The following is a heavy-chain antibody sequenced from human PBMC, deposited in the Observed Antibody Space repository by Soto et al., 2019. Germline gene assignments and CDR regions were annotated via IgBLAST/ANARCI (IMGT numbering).Heavy chain of an antibody. V-gene: IGHV3-33*01. CDR3: GRDLGRPGGSLKNNAFVL. Sequence: QVQLAESGGGVVQPGTSLRLSCSVSGINFRNCGMHWVRQAPGKGLEWVSVIWYDGITKYYADSVQGRFTISRDSSKNTLYLKRDGGGAEDRVVFFCGRDLGRPGGSLKNNAFVLGAKGTTVTVFS. CDR1: GINFRNCG. CDR2: IWYDGITK. D-gene: IGHD2-15*01. J-gene: IGHJ3*01.